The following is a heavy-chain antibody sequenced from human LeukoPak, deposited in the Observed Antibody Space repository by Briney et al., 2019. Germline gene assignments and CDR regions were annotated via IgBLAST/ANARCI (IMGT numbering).Heavy chain of an antibody. CDR2: TYYSSRWYN. CDR3: AREWRNGFDF. J-gene: IGHJ3*01. V-gene: IGHV6-1*01. CDR1: GDNVSSDGVA. D-gene: IGHD3-3*01. Sequence: SQTLSLTRAISGDNVSSDGVAWNWIRQSPSRGLEWLGRTYYSSRWYNDYADSVRSRINIYPDTTKNQFSLHLNSVTPEDTAVFYCAREWRNGFDFWAQGTMVTVSS.